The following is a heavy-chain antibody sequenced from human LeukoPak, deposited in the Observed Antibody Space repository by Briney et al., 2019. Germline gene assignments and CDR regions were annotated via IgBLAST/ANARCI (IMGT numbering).Heavy chain of an antibody. V-gene: IGHV3-21*04. D-gene: IGHD1-26*01. CDR1: GFTFSSYE. CDR2: ISSSSSYI. J-gene: IGHJ4*02. CDR3: AKHSRGSFRGASAFDY. Sequence: GGSLRLSCAASGFTFSSYEMNWVRQAPGKGLEWVSSISSSSSYIYYADSVKGRFTISRDNAKNSLYLQMNSLRAEDTAAYYCAKHSRGSFRGASAFDYWGQGTVVTVSS.